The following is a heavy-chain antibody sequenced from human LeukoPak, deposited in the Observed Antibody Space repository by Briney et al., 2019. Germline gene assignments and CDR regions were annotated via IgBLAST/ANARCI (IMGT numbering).Heavy chain of an antibody. D-gene: IGHD2-2*01. CDR3: ARAILLYCSSTSCRRPTYYYYYMDV. CDR2: TYYRSKWYN. J-gene: IGHJ6*03. Sequence: SQTLSLTCAISGDSVSSNSAAWNWIRQSPSRGLEWLGRTYYRSKWYNDYAVSVKSRITINPDTSKNQFSLQLNSVTPEDTAVYYCARAILLYCSSTSCRRPTYYYYYMDVWGKGTTVTVSS. CDR1: GDSVSSNSAA. V-gene: IGHV6-1*01.